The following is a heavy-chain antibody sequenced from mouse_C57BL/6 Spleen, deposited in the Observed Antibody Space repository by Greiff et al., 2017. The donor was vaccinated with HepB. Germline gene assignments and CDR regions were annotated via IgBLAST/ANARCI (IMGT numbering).Heavy chain of an antibody. J-gene: IGHJ2*01. CDR2: IDPETGGT. V-gene: IGHV1-15*01. D-gene: IGHD2-12*01. Sequence: VKLMESGAELVRPGASVTLSCKASGYTFTDYEMHWVKQTPVHGLEWIGAIDPETGGTAYNQKFKGKAILTADKSSSTAYMELRSLTSEDSAVYYCTRENDEGYYFDYWGQGTTLTVSS. CDR3: TRENDEGYYFDY. CDR1: GYTFTDYE.